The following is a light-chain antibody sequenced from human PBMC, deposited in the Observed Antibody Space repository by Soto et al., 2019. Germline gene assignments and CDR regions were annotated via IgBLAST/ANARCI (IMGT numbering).Light chain of an antibody. CDR1: SSDVGGYNY. CDR3: SSYTSSSTPRV. V-gene: IGLV2-14*01. Sequence: QSALTQPASVSGSPGQSITISCTGTSSDVGGYNYVSWYQQHQGKAPKLMIYEVSNRPSGVSNRFSGSKSGNTASLTISGLQAEDEADYYCSSYTSSSTPRVFGTGTKLTVL. J-gene: IGLJ1*01. CDR2: EVS.